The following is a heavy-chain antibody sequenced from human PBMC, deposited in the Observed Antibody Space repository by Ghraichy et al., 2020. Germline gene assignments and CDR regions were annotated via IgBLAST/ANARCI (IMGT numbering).Heavy chain of an antibody. D-gene: IGHD3-16*01. Sequence: SETLSLTCTVSGGSISSSSYYWGWIRQPPGKGLEWIGSIYYSGSTYYNPSLKSRVTISVDTSKNQFSLQLSSVTAADTAVYYCARHGGGSWGSSWFDPWGQGTLVTVSS. CDR3: ARHGGGSWGSSWFDP. J-gene: IGHJ5*02. CDR2: IYYSGST. CDR1: GGSISSSSYY. V-gene: IGHV4-39*01.